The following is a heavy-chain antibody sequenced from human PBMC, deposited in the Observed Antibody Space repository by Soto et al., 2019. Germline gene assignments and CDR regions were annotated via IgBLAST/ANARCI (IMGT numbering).Heavy chain of an antibody. J-gene: IGHJ5*02. Sequence: SETLSLTCTVSGGSISSADYYWNWIRQHPGKGLEWIGHIYYSGSTYYNPSLKSRASISIDTSENQFSLKLNSVTAADTAVYYCATYYDHPNWFDPWGQGTLVTVSS. CDR3: ATYYDHPNWFDP. D-gene: IGHD5-12*01. V-gene: IGHV4-31*03. CDR1: GGSISSADYY. CDR2: IYYSGST.